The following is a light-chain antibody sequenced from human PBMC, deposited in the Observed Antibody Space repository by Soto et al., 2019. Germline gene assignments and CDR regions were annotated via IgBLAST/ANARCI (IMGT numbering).Light chain of an antibody. Sequence: QSALTQPASVSGSPGQSITISCTGTGSDVGGYNYVSWYQQHPGKAPKLMIYEVSNRPSGVSNRFSGSKSGNTASLTISGLQAEDEADYYCSSYISSSTRVFGGGTKLTVL. V-gene: IGLV2-14*01. J-gene: IGLJ3*02. CDR1: GSDVGGYNY. CDR3: SSYISSSTRV. CDR2: EVS.